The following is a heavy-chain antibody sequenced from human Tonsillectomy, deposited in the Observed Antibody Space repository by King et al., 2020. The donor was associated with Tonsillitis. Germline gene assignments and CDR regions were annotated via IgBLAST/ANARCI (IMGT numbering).Heavy chain of an antibody. J-gene: IGHJ4*02. CDR2: IIPIFGTA. Sequence: QLVQSGAEVKKPGSSVKVSCKASGGTFSSYAISWVRQAPGQGLEWMGWIIPIFGTANDAQKFQGRVTITAAESTSTAYMELSSLRSEDTAVYYCARAHARIVVVTAIDWGQGTLVTVSS. CDR3: ARAHARIVVVTAID. D-gene: IGHD2-21*02. V-gene: IGHV1-69*01. CDR1: GGTFSSYA.